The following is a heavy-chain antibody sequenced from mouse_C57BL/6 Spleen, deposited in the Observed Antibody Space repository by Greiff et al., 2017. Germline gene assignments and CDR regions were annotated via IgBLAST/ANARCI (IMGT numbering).Heavy chain of an antibody. CDR3: ARGDYSNFPFDY. V-gene: IGHV1-54*01. CDR1: GYAFTNYL. D-gene: IGHD2-5*01. J-gene: IGHJ2*01. CDR2: INPGSGGT. Sequence: QVQLQQSGAELVRPGTSVKVSCKASGYAFTNYLIEWVKQRPGQGLEWIGVINPGSGGTNYNEKFKGKATLTADKSSSTAYMQRSSLTSEDSAVYFCARGDYSNFPFDYWGQGTTLTVSS.